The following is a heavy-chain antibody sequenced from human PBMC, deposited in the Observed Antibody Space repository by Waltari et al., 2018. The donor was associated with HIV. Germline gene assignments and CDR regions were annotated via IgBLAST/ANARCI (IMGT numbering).Heavy chain of an antibody. CDR1: GYTPTQLS. Sequence: QVQLIQSGAEVKKPGASVKVSCKVFGYTPTQLSLHWVRQAPGKGLEWMGGFDPEDDETIYAQKFQGRVTMTEDTSTDSAYMELSSLTSEDTAVYYCATGSGTTSIQLYDLDVGGQGTTVTVSS. CDR2: FDPEDDET. CDR3: ATGSGTTSIQLYDLDV. J-gene: IGHJ6*02. V-gene: IGHV1-24*01. D-gene: IGHD1-26*01.